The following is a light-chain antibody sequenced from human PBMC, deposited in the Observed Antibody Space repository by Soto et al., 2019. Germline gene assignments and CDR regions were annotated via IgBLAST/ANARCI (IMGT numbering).Light chain of an antibody. CDR3: QQLNSYLVT. CDR1: QGISSY. Sequence: IRLTQSPSSLSASVGDRVTITCRASQGISSYLAWYQQKPGKAPKLLIYAASTLQSRVPSRFSGSGSGTDFTLTISRLQPEDFATYYCQQLNSYLVTFGGGTKVEIK. V-gene: IGKV1-9*01. J-gene: IGKJ4*01. CDR2: AAS.